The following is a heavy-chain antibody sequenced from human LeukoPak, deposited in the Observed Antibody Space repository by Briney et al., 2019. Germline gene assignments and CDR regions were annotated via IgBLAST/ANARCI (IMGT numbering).Heavy chain of an antibody. D-gene: IGHD3-22*01. V-gene: IGHV4-39*01. CDR3: ARLPSNYYDSSGYYFDY. Sequence: SETLSLTCTVSGGSISSSSYSWGWIRQPPGKGLEWIGSIYYSGSTYYNPSLKSRVTISVDTSKNQFSLKLSSVTAADTAVYYCARLPSNYYDSSGYYFDYWGQGTLVTVSS. CDR1: GGSISSSSYS. J-gene: IGHJ4*02. CDR2: IYYSGST.